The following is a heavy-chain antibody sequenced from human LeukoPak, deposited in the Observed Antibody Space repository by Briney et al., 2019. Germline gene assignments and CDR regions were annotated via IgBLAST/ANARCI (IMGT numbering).Heavy chain of an antibody. Sequence: PSETLSLTCTVSGGSVSGYYGSWIRQPPGKGLEWIGYFYTSANTNYNPSLKSRVTMSVDTSKTQFSLKLTSVTAADTAVYYCARGLRDDERHYGYYYTDVWGKGTTVTVSS. CDR1: GGSVSGYY. D-gene: IGHD1-1*01. CDR3: ARGLRDDERHYGYYYTDV. J-gene: IGHJ6*03. CDR2: FYTSANT. V-gene: IGHV4-4*09.